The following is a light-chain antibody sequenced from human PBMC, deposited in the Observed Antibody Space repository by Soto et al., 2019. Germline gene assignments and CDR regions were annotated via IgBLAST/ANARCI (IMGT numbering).Light chain of an antibody. CDR3: QVWPSSSDQCV. CDR2: DDR. J-gene: IGLJ2*01. CDR1: NIRSES. Sequence: SYELTQPPSLSVAPGQTARITCGGDNIRSESVHWYQQKPGQAPVLVVYDDRDRPSGVPERFSGSNSGNTATMTISGVEAGDEADYYGQVWPSSSDQCVFGGGTKLTVL. V-gene: IGLV3-21*02.